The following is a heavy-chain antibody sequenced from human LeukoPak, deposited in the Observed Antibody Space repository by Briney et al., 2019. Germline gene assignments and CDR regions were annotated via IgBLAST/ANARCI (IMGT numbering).Heavy chain of an antibody. J-gene: IGHJ4*02. Sequence: SETLSLTCTVSGGSISSGGYYWSWIRQPPGKGLEWIGYIYHSGSTYYNPSLKSRVTISVDRSKNQFSLKLSSVTAADTAVYYCARERWYSSSWLLDYWAQGTLVTVSS. D-gene: IGHD6-13*01. CDR1: GGSISSGGYY. V-gene: IGHV4-30-2*01. CDR3: ARERWYSSSWLLDY. CDR2: IYHSGST.